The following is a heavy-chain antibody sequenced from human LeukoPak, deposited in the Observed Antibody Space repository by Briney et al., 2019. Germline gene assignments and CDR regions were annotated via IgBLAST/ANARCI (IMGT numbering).Heavy chain of an antibody. Sequence: LETLSLTCTVSGGSISSYYWSWIRQPPGKGLEWIGYIYYSGSTNYNPSLKSRVTISVDTSKNQFSLKLSSVTAADTAVYYCARMTDILTAEYYFDYWGQGILVTVSS. J-gene: IGHJ4*02. CDR1: GGSISSYY. CDR3: ARMTDILTAEYYFDY. D-gene: IGHD3-9*01. V-gene: IGHV4-59*08. CDR2: IYYSGST.